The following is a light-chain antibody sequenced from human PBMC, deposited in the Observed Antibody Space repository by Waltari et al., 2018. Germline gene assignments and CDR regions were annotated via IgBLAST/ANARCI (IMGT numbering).Light chain of an antibody. V-gene: IGKV3-15*01. J-gene: IGKJ1*01. CDR1: QRINSN. Sequence: EIVMTQSPATLSVSPGERATLSCRASQRINSNLAWYQQKPRQAPRLLIYGASTRATGIPARFAGTGSGTEFTLTISSLQSEDFAVYYCQQYNNWPRTFGQGTKVEIK. CDR3: QQYNNWPRT. CDR2: GAS.